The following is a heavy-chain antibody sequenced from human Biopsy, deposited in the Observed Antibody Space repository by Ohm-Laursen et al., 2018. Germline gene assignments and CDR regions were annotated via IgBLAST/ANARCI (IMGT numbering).Heavy chain of an antibody. D-gene: IGHD6-19*01. CDR1: GDSLSSGPDN. J-gene: IGHJ4*02. V-gene: IGHV4-61*01. Sequence: SDTLSLTCTVSGDSLSSGPDNWSWFRQPPGQGLEYIGLIYPGGNTNYNPSLQNRVTMSVDTSKNQFSLKLSSVIAADTAVYYCARGRRTSGWPYFANWGQGTLVIVSS. CDR2: IYPGGNT. CDR3: ARGRRTSGWPYFAN.